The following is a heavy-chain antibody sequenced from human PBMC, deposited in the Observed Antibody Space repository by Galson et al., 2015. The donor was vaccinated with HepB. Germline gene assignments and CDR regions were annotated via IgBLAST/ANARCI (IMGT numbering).Heavy chain of an antibody. D-gene: IGHD2-8*01. CDR2: INPNNGGT. Sequence: SVKVSCKASGYTFTGYYMHWVRQAPGQGLEWMGWINPNNGGTNYAQKFQGWVTMTRDTSISTAYMELSRLRSDDTAVYYCARAGDCTNGVCYSGTFDYWGQGTLVTVSS. CDR3: ARAGDCTNGVCYSGTFDY. CDR1: GYTFTGYY. V-gene: IGHV1-2*04. J-gene: IGHJ4*02.